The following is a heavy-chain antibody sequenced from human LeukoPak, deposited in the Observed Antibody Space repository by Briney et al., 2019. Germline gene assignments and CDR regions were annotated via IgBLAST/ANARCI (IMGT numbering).Heavy chain of an antibody. V-gene: IGHV1-24*01. CDR1: GYTLTELS. Sequence: ASVKVSCKVSGYTLTELSMHWVRQAPGKGLEWMGGFDPEDGETIYAQKFQGRVTMTEDTSTDTAYMELSSLRSEDTAVYYCATDIPRPKYYDSSGYYSYYFDYWGQGTLVTVSS. CDR2: FDPEDGET. CDR3: ATDIPRPKYYDSSGYYSYYFDY. D-gene: IGHD3-22*01. J-gene: IGHJ4*02.